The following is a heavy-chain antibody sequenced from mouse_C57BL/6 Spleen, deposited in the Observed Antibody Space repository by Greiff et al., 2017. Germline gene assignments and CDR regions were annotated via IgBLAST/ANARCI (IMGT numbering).Heavy chain of an antibody. CDR2: ILPGSSST. CDR1: GYTFTGYW. V-gene: IGHV1-9*01. CDR3: ARGDNYYAMDY. D-gene: IGHD1-3*01. J-gene: IGHJ4*01. Sequence: QVQLQQSGAELMKPGASVKLSCKATGYTFTGYWIEWVKQRPGHGLEWIGEILPGSSSTNYNEKFKGKATFTADTSSNTAYMQLSSLTTEDSAIYYCARGDNYYAMDYWGQGTSVTVSS.